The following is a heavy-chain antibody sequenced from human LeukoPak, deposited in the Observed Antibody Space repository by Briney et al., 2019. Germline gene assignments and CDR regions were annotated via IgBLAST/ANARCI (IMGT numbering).Heavy chain of an antibody. J-gene: IGHJ6*02. CDR3: ARDLFGVTDV. V-gene: IGHV3-30*03. CDR1: GFIFSDYG. CDR2: ISHDGTNK. D-gene: IGHD3-10*02. Sequence: PGGSLRLSCGASGFIFSDYGMHWVRQAPGKGLEWVAVISHDGTNKYYADSVKGRFTISRDNAKNSLYLQMNSLRDEDTAVYYCARDLFGVTDVWGQGTTVTVSS.